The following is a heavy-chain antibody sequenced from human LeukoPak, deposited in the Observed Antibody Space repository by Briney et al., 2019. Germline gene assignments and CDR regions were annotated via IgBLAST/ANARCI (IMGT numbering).Heavy chain of an antibody. CDR1: GYTFTSYY. J-gene: IGHJ5*02. CDR2: INPSGGST. Sequence: ASVKVSCKASGYTFTSYYMHWVRQAPGQGLEWMGKINPSGGSTSYAQKFQGRVTMTRDTSTSTVYMELSSLRSEDTAVYYCSRGPTIRGRWFDPWGQGTLVTVSS. CDR3: SRGPTIRGRWFDP. V-gene: IGHV1-46*03. D-gene: IGHD5-24*01.